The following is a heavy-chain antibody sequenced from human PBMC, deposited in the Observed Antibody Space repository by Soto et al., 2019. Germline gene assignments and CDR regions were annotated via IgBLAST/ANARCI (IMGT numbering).Heavy chain of an antibody. Sequence: GGSLRLSCAASGFTFSSYSMNWVRQAPGKGLEWVSYISSSSSTIYYADSVKGRFTISRDNAKNSLYLQMNSLRAEDTAVYYCARAPDKIRYCSGGSCYLNYYFDYWGQGILVTVSS. D-gene: IGHD2-15*01. V-gene: IGHV3-48*01. CDR3: ARAPDKIRYCSGGSCYLNYYFDY. CDR2: ISSSSSTI. CDR1: GFTFSSYS. J-gene: IGHJ4*02.